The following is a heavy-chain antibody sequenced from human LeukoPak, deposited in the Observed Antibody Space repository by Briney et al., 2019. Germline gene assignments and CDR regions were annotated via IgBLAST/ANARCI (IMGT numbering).Heavy chain of an antibody. CDR3: ARCPNPIKVDVLLWFGELGE. D-gene: IGHD3-10*01. CDR1: GGSISSGGYY. CDR2: IYYSGST. J-gene: IGHJ4*02. V-gene: IGHV4-31*03. Sequence: PSETLSLTCTVSGGSISSGGYYWSWIRQHPGKGLEWIGYIYYSGSTYYNPSLKSRVTISVDTSKNQFSLKLSSVTAADTAVYYCARCPNPIKVDVLLWFGELGEWGQGTLVTVSS.